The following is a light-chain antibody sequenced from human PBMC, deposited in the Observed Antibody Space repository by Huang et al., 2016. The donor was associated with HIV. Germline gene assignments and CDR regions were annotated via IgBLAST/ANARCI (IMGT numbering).Light chain of an antibody. CDR3: QQYNNWPPVT. Sequence: EVVMTQSPATLSVSPGERATLSCRASQSVSSNLAWYQKEPGQAPRLLIYGASTRATGIPARFSGSGSGKEFTLTISSLQSEDFAVYYCQQYNNWPPVTFGQGTKLEIK. CDR2: GAS. CDR1: QSVSSN. V-gene: IGKV3D-15*01. J-gene: IGKJ2*01.